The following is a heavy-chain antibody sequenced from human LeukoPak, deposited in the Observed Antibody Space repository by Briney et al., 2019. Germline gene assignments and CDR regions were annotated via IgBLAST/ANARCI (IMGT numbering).Heavy chain of an antibody. CDR1: GYTFTSYY. Sequence: ASVKVSCKASGYTFTSYYMHWVRQAPGQGLEWMGIINPSGGSTSYAQKFQGRVTMTRDTSTSTVYMELSRLRSDDTAVYYCASLAGGELYDPWGQGTLVTVSS. CDR3: ASLAGGELYDP. D-gene: IGHD2-21*01. J-gene: IGHJ5*02. CDR2: INPSGGST. V-gene: IGHV1-46*01.